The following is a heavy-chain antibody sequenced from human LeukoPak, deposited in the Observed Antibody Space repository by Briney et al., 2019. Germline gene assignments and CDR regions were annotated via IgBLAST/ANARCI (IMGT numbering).Heavy chain of an antibody. CDR3: AKDGGSWYDWFDP. J-gene: IGHJ5*02. CDR2: ISGSGDST. Sequence: GGSLRLSCAASGFTISSYVMSWVRQAPGKGLEWVSGISGSGDSTYYAASVKGRFTISRDNSKNTLYLQMNSLRAEDTAVYYCAKDGGSWYDWFDPWGQGTLVTVSS. D-gene: IGHD6-13*01. V-gene: IGHV3-23*01. CDR1: GFTISSYV.